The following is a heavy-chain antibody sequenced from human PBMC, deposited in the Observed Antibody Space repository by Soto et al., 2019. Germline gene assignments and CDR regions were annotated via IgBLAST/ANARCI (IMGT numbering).Heavy chain of an antibody. CDR3: ARAWGYCSGGSCQGWFDP. D-gene: IGHD2-15*01. Sequence: SETLSLTCTVSGGSISSYYWSWIRQPPGKGLEWIGYIYYSGSTNYNPSLKSRVTISVDTSKNQFSLKLSSVTAADTAVYYCARAWGYCSGGSCQGWFDPSGQGTLVTVSS. CDR1: GGSISSYY. J-gene: IGHJ5*02. CDR2: IYYSGST. V-gene: IGHV4-59*01.